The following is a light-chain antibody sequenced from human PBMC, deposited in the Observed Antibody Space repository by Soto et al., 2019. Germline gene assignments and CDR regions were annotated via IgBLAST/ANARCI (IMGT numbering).Light chain of an antibody. J-gene: IGLJ1*01. V-gene: IGLV2-14*01. CDR3: NSYTSSRTYV. CDR1: SSDVGGYNY. CDR2: DVS. Sequence: QSALTQPASVSGSPGQSITISCTGTSSDVGGYNYVSWYQQHPGKAPKLVIYDVSNRPSGVSNRFSGSKSGNTASLTISGLQAEDEADYYCNSYTSSRTYVFGTGTKLTVL.